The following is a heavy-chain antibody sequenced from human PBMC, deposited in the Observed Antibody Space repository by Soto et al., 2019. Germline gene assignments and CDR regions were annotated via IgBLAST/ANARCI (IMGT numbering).Heavy chain of an antibody. CDR3: AREDYYYGMDV. Sequence: NPSETLSLTCTVSGDSISSYYWSWIRQPPGKGLEWIGYMHYSGSTNYNPFLKSRVTISVDTSNNQFSLKLSSVTAADTAVYYCAREDYYYGMDVWGQGTTVTVS. J-gene: IGHJ6*02. CDR2: MHYSGST. V-gene: IGHV4-59*12. CDR1: GDSISSYY.